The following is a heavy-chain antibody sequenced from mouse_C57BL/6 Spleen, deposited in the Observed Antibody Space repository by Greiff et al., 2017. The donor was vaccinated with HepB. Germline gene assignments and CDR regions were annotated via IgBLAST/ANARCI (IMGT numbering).Heavy chain of an antibody. Sequence: VKLMESGAELARPGASVKMSCKASGYTFTSYTMHWVKQRPGQGLEWIGYINPSSGYTKYNQKFKDKATLTADKSSSTAYMQLSSLTSEDSAVYYCARPYGSSYYAMDYWGQGTSVTVSS. CDR1: GYTFTSYT. D-gene: IGHD1-1*01. V-gene: IGHV1-4*01. CDR3: ARPYGSSYYAMDY. CDR2: INPSSGYT. J-gene: IGHJ4*01.